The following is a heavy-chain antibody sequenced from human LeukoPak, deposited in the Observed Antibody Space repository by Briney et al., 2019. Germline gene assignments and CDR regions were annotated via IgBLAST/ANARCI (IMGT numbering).Heavy chain of an antibody. D-gene: IGHD5-18*01. J-gene: IGHJ4*02. CDR1: GFTVSSNY. Sequence: PGGSLRLSCAASGFTVSSNYMSWVRQAPGKGLEWVSVIYSGGSTYYADSVKGRFTISRDNSKNTLYLQMNSLRAEDTAVYYCARGIGYSYGYGVVYFDYWGQGTLVTVSS. CDR3: ARGIGYSYGYGVVYFDY. CDR2: IYSGGST. V-gene: IGHV3-53*01.